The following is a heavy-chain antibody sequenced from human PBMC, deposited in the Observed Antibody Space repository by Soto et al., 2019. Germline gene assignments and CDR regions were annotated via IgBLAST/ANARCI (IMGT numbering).Heavy chain of an antibody. V-gene: IGHV4-34*01. CDR3: ARAGIYRYGALGY. D-gene: IGHD5-18*01. Sequence: PSETLSLTCAVYGGSFSGYYWSWIRQPPGKGLEWIGEINHSGSTNYNPSLKSRVTISVDTSKNQFSPKLSSVTAADTAVYYCARAGIYRYGALGYWGQGTLVTVSS. CDR2: INHSGST. CDR1: GGSFSGYY. J-gene: IGHJ4*02.